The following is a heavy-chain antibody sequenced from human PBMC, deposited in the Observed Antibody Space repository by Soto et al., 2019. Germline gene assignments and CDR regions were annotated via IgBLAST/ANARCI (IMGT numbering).Heavy chain of an antibody. CDR2: ISGSGGST. Sequence: EVQLLESGGGLVQPGGSLRLSCAASGFTFSSYAMSWVRQAPGKGLEWVSAISGSGGSTYYADSVKGRFTISRDNSKNPLYLQMNSLRAEDTAVYYCAKGSPYSSFDFEVYYFGYWGQGTLVTVSS. CDR3: AKGSPYSSFDFEVYYFGY. V-gene: IGHV3-23*01. D-gene: IGHD6-6*01. CDR1: GFTFSSYA. J-gene: IGHJ4*02.